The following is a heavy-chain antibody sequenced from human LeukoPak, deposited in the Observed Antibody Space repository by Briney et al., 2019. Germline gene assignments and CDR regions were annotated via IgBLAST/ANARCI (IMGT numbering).Heavy chain of an antibody. J-gene: IGHJ4*02. D-gene: IGHD2-15*01. CDR2: IYYSGTT. V-gene: IGHV4-39*01. CDR3: ARLILGYCSGGSCYSGDD. Sequence: SETLSLTCIVSGGSISSSTYYWGWTRQPPGRGLEWIGSIYYSGTTYYNPSLKSRVTISVDTSKNQFSLMLTSVTAADTAVYYCARLILGYCSGGSCYSGDDWGQGTLVTVSS. CDR1: GGSISSSTYY.